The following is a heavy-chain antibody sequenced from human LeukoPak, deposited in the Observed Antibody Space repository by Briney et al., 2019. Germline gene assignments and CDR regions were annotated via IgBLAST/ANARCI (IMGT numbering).Heavy chain of an antibody. CDR2: INPSGGNT. V-gene: IGHV1-46*01. J-gene: IGHJ3*02. CDR3: ARVRDGYNDAHDI. Sequence: RASVKVSCKASGYTFTNYYMHWVRQAPGQGLEWMGIINPSGGNTNYAQNFQGRVTMTRDTSTSTVYMELSSLRSEDTAVYYCARVRDGYNDAHDIWGQGTMVTVSS. CDR1: GYTFTNYY. D-gene: IGHD5-24*01.